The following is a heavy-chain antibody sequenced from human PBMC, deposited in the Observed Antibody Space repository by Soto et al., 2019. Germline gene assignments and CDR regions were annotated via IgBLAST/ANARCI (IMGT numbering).Heavy chain of an antibody. CDR3: ARELESTSNFDY. V-gene: IGHV3-30-3*01. CDR1: GFTFSSYA. CDR2: ISYDGSNK. J-gene: IGHJ4*02. Sequence: GGSLRLSCAASGFTFSSYAMHWVRQAPGKGLEWVAVISYDGSNKYYADSVKGRFTISRDNSKNTLYLQMNSLRAEDTAVYYWARELESTSNFDYWGQGTLVTVSS. D-gene: IGHD1-1*01.